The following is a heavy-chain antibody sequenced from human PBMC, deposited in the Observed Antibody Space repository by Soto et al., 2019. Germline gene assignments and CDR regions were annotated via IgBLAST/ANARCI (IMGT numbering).Heavy chain of an antibody. V-gene: IGHV4-39*01. D-gene: IGHD2-2*01. CDR1: GGSISSSSYY. Sequence: QLQLQESGPGLVKPSETLSLTCTVSGGSISSSSYYWGWIRQPPGKGLEWIGSIYYSGSTYYNPSLRSRVTISVDTSKNQFSLKLSSVTAADTAVYYCARPALGYCSSTSCDNWFDPWGQGTLVTVSS. CDR2: IYYSGST. J-gene: IGHJ5*02. CDR3: ARPALGYCSSTSCDNWFDP.